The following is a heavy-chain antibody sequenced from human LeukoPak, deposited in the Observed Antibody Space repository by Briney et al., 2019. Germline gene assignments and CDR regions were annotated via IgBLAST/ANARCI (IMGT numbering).Heavy chain of an antibody. V-gene: IGHV3-48*03. CDR3: ARDGYSYGSFDY. J-gene: IGHJ4*02. Sequence: GGSLRLSCAASGYTFSSYEMNWVRQAPGKGLEWVSYISSSGSTIYYADSVKGRFTISRDNAKNSLYLQMNSLRAEDTAVYYCARDGYSYGSFDYWGQGTLVTVSS. CDR2: ISSSGSTI. CDR1: GYTFSSYE. D-gene: IGHD5-18*01.